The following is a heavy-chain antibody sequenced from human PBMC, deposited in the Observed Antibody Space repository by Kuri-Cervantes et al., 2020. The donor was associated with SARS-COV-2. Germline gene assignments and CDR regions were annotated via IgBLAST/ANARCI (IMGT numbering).Heavy chain of an antibody. CDR2: INPSGGST. Sequence: ASVKVSCKASGYGFTGYYMHWVRQAPGQGLEWMGIINPSGGSTSYAQKFQGRVTMTRDTSTSTVYMELSSLRSEDTAVYYCARERILPRRAFGYEFDYWGQGTLVTVSS. CDR1: GYGFTGYY. V-gene: IGHV1-46*01. J-gene: IGHJ4*02. CDR3: ARERILPRRAFGYEFDY. D-gene: IGHD5-12*01.